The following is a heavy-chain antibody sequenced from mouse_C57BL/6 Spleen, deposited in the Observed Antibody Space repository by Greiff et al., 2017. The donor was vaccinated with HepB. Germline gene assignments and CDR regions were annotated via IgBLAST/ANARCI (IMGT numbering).Heavy chain of an antibody. V-gene: IGHV1-64*01. J-gene: IGHJ4*01. D-gene: IGHD1-1*01. Sequence: QVQLQQSGAELVKPGASVKLSCKASGYTFTSYWMHWVKQRPGQGLEWIGMIHPNSGSTNYNEKFKSKATLTVDKSSSTAYMQLSSLTSEDSAVYFCGREVHYYDDPMDYWGQGTSVTGSS. CDR1: GYTFTSYW. CDR2: IHPNSGST. CDR3: GREVHYYDDPMDY.